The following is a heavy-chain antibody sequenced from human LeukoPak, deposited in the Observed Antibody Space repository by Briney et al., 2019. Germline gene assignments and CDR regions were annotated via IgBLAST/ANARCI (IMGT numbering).Heavy chain of an antibody. V-gene: IGHV4-30-4*01. CDR1: GGSISSGDYY. CDR2: IYYSGST. CDR3: ARDRMVDYYYYGMDV. J-gene: IGHJ6*02. Sequence: SQTLSLTCTVSGGSISSGDYYWRWIRQPPGKGLEWIGYIYYSGSTYYNPSLKSRVTISVDTSKDQFSLKLSSVTAADTAVYYCARDRMVDYYYYGMDVWGQGTTVTVSS. D-gene: IGHD2-15*01.